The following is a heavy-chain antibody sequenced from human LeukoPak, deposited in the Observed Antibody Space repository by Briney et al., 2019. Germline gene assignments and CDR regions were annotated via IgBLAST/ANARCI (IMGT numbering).Heavy chain of an antibody. D-gene: IGHD3-22*01. CDR1: GGSISSSSYY. CDR3: ARGVTMIVVVIHDWYFDL. CDR2: IYYTRST. J-gene: IGHJ2*01. Sequence: SETLSLTCTVSGGSISSSSYYWGWIRQPPGKGLEWIGSIYYTRSTYHNPSLKSRVTISVDTSKNQFSLELTSVTAADTAVYYCARGVTMIVVVIHDWYFDLWGRGTLVTVSS. V-gene: IGHV4-39*01.